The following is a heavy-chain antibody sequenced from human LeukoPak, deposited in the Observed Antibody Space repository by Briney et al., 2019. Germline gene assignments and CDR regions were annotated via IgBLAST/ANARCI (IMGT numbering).Heavy chain of an antibody. CDR3: AKESGTTGTSCFDY. D-gene: IGHD1-1*01. CDR1: GFTFSSYA. J-gene: IGHJ4*02. Sequence: PGGSLRLSCSASGFTFSSYAISWVRQAPGKGLEWVSAISASGGSTFFADSVKGHFTISRDNSKNTLYLQMNSLRAEDTAVYYCAKESGTTGTSCFDYWGQGTLVTVPS. V-gene: IGHV3-23*01. CDR2: ISASGGST.